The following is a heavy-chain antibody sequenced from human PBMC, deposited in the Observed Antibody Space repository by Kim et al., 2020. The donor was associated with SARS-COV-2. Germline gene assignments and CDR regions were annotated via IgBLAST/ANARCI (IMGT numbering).Heavy chain of an antibody. CDR2: ISSSSSYI. Sequence: GGSLRLSCAASGFTFSSYSMNWVRQAPGKGLEWVSSISSSSSYIYYADSVKGRFTISRDNAKNSLYLQMNSLRAEDTAVYYCARATGYSSGWYDSTDSYYFDYWGQGTLVTVSS. J-gene: IGHJ4*02. CDR1: GFTFSSYS. D-gene: IGHD6-19*01. V-gene: IGHV3-21*01. CDR3: ARATGYSSGWYDSTDSYYFDY.